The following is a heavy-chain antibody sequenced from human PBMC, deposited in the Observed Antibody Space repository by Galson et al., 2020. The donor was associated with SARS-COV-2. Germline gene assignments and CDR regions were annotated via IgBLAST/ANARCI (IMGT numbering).Heavy chain of an antibody. CDR2: ISGGGGST. CDR1: GFTFSSYA. D-gene: IGHD3-9*01. J-gene: IGHJ4*02. V-gene: IGHV3-23*01. Sequence: GGSLRLSCSASGFTFSSYAMSWVRQAPGKGLEWVSGISGGGGSTFYADSVKGRFTISRDNSKNTLYLQVNSLRAEDRAVYYCANSCTGYPDDWHNGGQGTLVTVSS. CDR3: ANSCTGYPDDWHN.